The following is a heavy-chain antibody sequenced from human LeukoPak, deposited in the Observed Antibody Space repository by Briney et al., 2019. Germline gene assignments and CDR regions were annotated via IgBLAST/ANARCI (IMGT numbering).Heavy chain of an antibody. CDR1: GGSISSSSSY. V-gene: IGHV4-39*01. J-gene: IGHJ5*02. Sequence: SETLSLTCTVPGGSISSSSSYWGWIRQPPGEGLEWIGSVVHSGIPYYSPSLKSRATISVYTSKNQFSLKLSPVTAADTAVYYCARHGSNWYLGNWFDPWGQGTLVTVSS. CDR3: ARHGSNWYLGNWFDP. CDR2: VVHSGIP. D-gene: IGHD6-13*01.